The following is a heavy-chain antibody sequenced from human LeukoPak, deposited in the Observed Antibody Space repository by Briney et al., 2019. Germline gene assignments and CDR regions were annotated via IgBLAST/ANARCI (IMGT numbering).Heavy chain of an antibody. CDR3: ARARRYNWNYNAFDI. CDR2: VSYDGEKK. V-gene: IGHV3-30*04. J-gene: IGHJ3*02. CDR1: GFTFRSYA. D-gene: IGHD1-7*01. Sequence: PGGALRLSCEASGFTFRSYAIHWVRQAPGKGLQWVAVVSYDGEKKYYADSVKGRFNISRDNSKNTLYLQMNSLRAEDTAVYYCARARRYNWNYNAFDIWGQGTMVTVSS.